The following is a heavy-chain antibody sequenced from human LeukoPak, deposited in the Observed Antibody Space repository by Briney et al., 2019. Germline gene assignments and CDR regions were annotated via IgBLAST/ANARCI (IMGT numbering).Heavy chain of an antibody. J-gene: IGHJ4*02. V-gene: IGHV3-30*04. D-gene: IGHD3-10*01. CDR2: ISYDGSNK. CDR1: GFTFSSYA. Sequence: GGSLRLSCAASGFTFSSYAIHWVRQAPGKGLEWVAVISYDGSNKYYADSVKGRFTISRDNAKHSLYLQMNSLRAEDTAVYFCTRLSEMIRGPQVIYYFDYWGQGTLVTVSA. CDR3: TRLSEMIRGPQVIYYFDY.